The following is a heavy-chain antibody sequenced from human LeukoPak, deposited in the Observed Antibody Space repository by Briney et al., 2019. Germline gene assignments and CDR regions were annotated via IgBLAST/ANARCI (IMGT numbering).Heavy chain of an antibody. CDR2: IYYSGST. CDR1: GGSISGYY. CDR3: ARGRYTFDY. Sequence: PSETLSLTCTVSGGSISGYYWTWIRQPPGKGLEYIGYIYYSGSTNHNPSLKSRVTIPVDTSKNQFSLKLSSVTAADTAVYYCARGRYTFDYGGQGTLVTVSS. J-gene: IGHJ4*02. V-gene: IGHV4-59*01. D-gene: IGHD1-1*01.